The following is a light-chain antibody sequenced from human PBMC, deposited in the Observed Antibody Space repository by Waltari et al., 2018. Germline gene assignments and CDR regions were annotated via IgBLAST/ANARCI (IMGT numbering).Light chain of an antibody. CDR3: QQGYKRRT. V-gene: IGKV3-11*01. J-gene: IGKJ4*01. CDR2: DAL. Sequence: IVLTQSPVTLSLSPGDRATLSCKAIESVSNYLAWYQQKPGQAPRLLIYDALKRATGIPVRFSGSGSGTDFTLTISSLEPEDFAVYYCQQGYKRRTFGGGTNVEIK. CDR1: ESVSNY.